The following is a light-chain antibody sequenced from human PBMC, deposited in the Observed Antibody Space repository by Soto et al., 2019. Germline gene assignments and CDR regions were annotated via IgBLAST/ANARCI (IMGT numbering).Light chain of an antibody. CDR3: QQYSNWPLYS. CDR2: DAS. V-gene: IGKV3-15*01. CDR1: QSVSNN. J-gene: IGKJ2*03. Sequence: EIVMTQSPATLSVSPGVRATLSCRASQSVSNNLAWYQQKPGQAPRLLMYDASTRATGITARFSGSGSGMEFTLTISSLQSEDFAVYYCQQYSNWPLYSFGQGTRLEIK.